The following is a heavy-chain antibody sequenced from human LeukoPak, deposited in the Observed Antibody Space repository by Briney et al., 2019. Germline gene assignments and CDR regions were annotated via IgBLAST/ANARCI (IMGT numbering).Heavy chain of an antibody. Sequence: GGSLRLSCAASGFTFSSYEMNWVRQAPGKGLEWVSYISSSGSTIYYADSVKGRFTISRDNSKNTLYLQMNSLRAEDTAVYYCASGLTHASLDYWGQGTLVTVSS. D-gene: IGHD2-21*01. CDR1: GFTFSSYE. V-gene: IGHV3-48*03. J-gene: IGHJ4*02. CDR2: ISSSGSTI. CDR3: ASGLTHASLDY.